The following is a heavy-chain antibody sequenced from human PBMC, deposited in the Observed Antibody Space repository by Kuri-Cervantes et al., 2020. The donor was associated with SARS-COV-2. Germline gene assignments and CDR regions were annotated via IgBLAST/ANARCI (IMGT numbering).Heavy chain of an antibody. V-gene: IGHV3-23*01. CDR2: ISGSGGST. CDR1: GFTFSSYA. J-gene: IGHJ3*02. CDR3: AKGIAAAGVGAFDI. D-gene: IGHD6-13*01. Sequence: GESLKISCAASGFTFSSYAMSWVRQAPGKGLEWVSAISGSGGSTYYADSVKGRFTISRDNSKNTLYLQMNSLRAEDMALYYYAKGIAAAGVGAFDIWGQGTMVTVSS.